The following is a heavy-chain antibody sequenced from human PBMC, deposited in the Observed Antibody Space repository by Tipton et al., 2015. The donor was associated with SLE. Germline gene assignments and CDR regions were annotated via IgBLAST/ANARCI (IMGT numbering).Heavy chain of an antibody. J-gene: IGHJ6*03. V-gene: IGHV4-39*07. CDR2: IYYSGST. CDR1: GGSISSSSYY. CDR3: ARGPFYLYYYYYMDV. D-gene: IGHD3-3*01. Sequence: TLSLTCTVSGGSISSSSYYWGWIRQPPGKGLEWIGSIYYSGSTYYNPSLKSRVTISVDTSKNQFSLKLSSVTAADTAVYYCARGPFYLYYYYYMDVWGKGTTVTVSS.